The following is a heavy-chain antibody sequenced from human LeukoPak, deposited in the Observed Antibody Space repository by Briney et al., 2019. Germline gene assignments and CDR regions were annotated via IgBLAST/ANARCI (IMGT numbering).Heavy chain of an antibody. V-gene: IGHV1-69*13. CDR3: ARGWLAETTVVTPYNY. J-gene: IGHJ4*02. Sequence: ASVTVSCTASGGTFSSSTISWVRQAPGQGLEWMGGITPIFGTPNYAQKFQGRVTITAVESLTTAYMGLSSLRSEDTAIYYCARGWLAETTVVTPYNYWGQGTLVTVSS. D-gene: IGHD2-21*02. CDR2: ITPIFGTP. CDR1: GGTFSSST.